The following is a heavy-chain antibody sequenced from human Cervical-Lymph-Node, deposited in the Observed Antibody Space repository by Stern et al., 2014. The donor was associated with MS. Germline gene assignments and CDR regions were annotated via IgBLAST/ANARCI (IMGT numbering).Heavy chain of an antibody. V-gene: IGHV1-46*01. CDR1: GYISTTYS. CDR3: AGVRRNQNWSDT. D-gene: IGHD6-25*01. CDR2: INPGGTT. J-gene: IGHJ5*02. Sequence: QVQLVQSGAEVQNPGASVKLSCKATGYISTTYSMHWVRQAPGQGLEWMGVINPGGTTSYAQKLQGRLSMTGDTSTNTVYMELSSLTSEDTAVYYCAGVRRNQNWSDTWGQGTLVAVSS.